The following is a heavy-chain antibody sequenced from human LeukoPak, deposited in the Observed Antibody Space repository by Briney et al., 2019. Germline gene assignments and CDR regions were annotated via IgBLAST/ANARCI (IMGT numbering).Heavy chain of an antibody. CDR3: ARGPYYGSGRRGYYFDY. V-gene: IGHV1-2*02. CDR1: GYTFTGYY. D-gene: IGHD3-10*01. Sequence: GASVKVSCKASGYTFTGYYMHWVRQAPGQGLEWMGWINPNSGGTNYAQKFQGRVTMTRETSISTAYMELSRLRSDDTAVYYCARGPYYGSGRRGYYFDYWGQGTLVTVSS. CDR2: INPNSGGT. J-gene: IGHJ4*02.